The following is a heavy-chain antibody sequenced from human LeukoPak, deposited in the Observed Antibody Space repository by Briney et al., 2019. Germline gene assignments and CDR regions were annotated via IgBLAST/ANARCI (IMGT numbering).Heavy chain of an antibody. CDR3: ARGGYRVNWFDP. V-gene: IGHV1-2*02. J-gene: IGHJ5*02. D-gene: IGHD6-13*01. CDR2: INPNSGST. Sequence: ASVKVSCKASGYTFTGYYMHWVRQAPGQGLEWMGWINPNSGSTNYAQKFQGRVTMTRDTSISTAYMELSRLRSDDTAVYYCARGGYRVNWFDPWGQGTLVTVSS. CDR1: GYTFTGYY.